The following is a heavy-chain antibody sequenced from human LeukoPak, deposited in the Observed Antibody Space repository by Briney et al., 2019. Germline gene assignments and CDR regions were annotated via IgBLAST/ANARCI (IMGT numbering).Heavy chain of an antibody. CDR1: GDTVSSKSAA. CDR3: ARTNGGYVDY. V-gene: IGHV6-1*01. J-gene: IGHJ4*02. CDR2: TFYRSKWKN. D-gene: IGHD2-8*01. Sequence: SQTLSLTCAISGDTVSSKSAAWNWIRQSPSRGLEWLGRTFYRSKWKNDYAPSVRSRITITPDTSKNQFSLQLNSVTPDDTAIYYCARTNGGYVDYWGQGTQVTVSS.